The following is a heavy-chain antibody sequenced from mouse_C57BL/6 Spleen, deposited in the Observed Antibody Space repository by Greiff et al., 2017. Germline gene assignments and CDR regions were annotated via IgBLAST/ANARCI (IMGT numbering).Heavy chain of an antibody. CDR1: GYTFTDYN. J-gene: IGHJ1*03. D-gene: IGHD1-1*01. Sequence: EVQLVESGPELVKPGASVKMSCKASGYTFTDYNMHWVKQSHGKSLEWIGYINPNNGGTSYNQKFKGKATLTVNKSSSTAYMELRSLTSEDSAVYYCARGGTTVVGRRYFDVWGTGTTVTVSS. CDR2: INPNNGGT. CDR3: ARGGTTVVGRRYFDV. V-gene: IGHV1-22*01.